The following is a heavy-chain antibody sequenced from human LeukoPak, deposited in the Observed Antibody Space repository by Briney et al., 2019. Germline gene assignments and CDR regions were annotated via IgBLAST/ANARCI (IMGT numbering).Heavy chain of an antibody. V-gene: IGHV5-10-1*01. J-gene: IGHJ3*02. Sequence: GESLRISCKGSGYSSTSYWISWVRQMPGKGLEWMGRIDPSDSYTNYSPSFQGHVTISADKSISTAYLQWSSLKASDTAMYYCARHTILNYGDYPDAFDIWGQGTMVTVSS. CDR2: IDPSDSYT. CDR3: ARHTILNYGDYPDAFDI. CDR1: GYSSTSYW. D-gene: IGHD4-17*01.